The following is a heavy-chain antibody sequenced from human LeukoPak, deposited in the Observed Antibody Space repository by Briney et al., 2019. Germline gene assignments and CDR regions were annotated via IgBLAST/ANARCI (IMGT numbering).Heavy chain of an antibody. CDR2: IRSKAYGGTT. D-gene: IGHD4-17*01. CDR3: TRGYGDYYYYYGMDV. CDR1: GFTFGDYA. Sequence: GGSLRLSCTASGFTFGDYAMSWFRQAPGKGLEWVGFIRSKAYGGTTEYAASVKGRFTISRDDSKSIAYLQMNSLKTEDTAVYYCTRGYGDYYYYYGMDVWGQGTTVTVSS. V-gene: IGHV3-49*03. J-gene: IGHJ6*02.